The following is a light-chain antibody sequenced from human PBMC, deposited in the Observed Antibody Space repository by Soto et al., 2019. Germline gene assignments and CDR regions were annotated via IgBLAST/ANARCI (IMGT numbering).Light chain of an antibody. J-gene: IGKJ1*01. CDR2: GAS. CDR1: QSVSSSY. Sequence: EIVLTQSPGTLSLSPGERATLSCRASQSVSSSYLAWYQQKPGQAPRLLIYGASSRATGIPDRFTGSGSGTAFTLTISRLEPEDFAVYYCQQYCSSQSFGQGTKVESK. CDR3: QQYCSSQS. V-gene: IGKV3-20*01.